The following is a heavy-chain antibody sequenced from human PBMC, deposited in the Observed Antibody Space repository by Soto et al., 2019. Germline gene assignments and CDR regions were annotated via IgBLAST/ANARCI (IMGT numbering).Heavy chain of an antibody. CDR2: SSATGAGT. J-gene: IGHJ4*02. Sequence: EVQLLESGGGLVQPGGSLRLSCAASGFTFSSYGMTWVRQAPGKGLEWVSFSSATGAGTYYADSVKGRFTISRDNSKNPLYLQMTSLRAADTAVDYCAKDRRAGGNYGFYSDFWGQGALVIVSS. V-gene: IGHV3-23*01. CDR3: AKDRRAGGNYGFYSDF. D-gene: IGHD1-7*01. CDR1: GFTFSSYG.